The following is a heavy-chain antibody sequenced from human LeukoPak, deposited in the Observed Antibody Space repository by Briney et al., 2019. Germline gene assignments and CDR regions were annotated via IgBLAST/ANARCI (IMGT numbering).Heavy chain of an antibody. CDR3: AREGQTPSIRLYYFDS. D-gene: IGHD4/OR15-4a*01. CDR2: IWYDGSNK. J-gene: IGHJ4*02. V-gene: IGHV3-33*01. Sequence: GRSLRLSCATSGFTFSTYAMHWVRQAPSKGLEWVAVIWYDGSNKYYADSVKGRFTISRDNAKNTLYLQMNRLRAEDTAVYYCAREGQTPSIRLYYFDSWGQGTLVTVSS. CDR1: GFTFSTYA.